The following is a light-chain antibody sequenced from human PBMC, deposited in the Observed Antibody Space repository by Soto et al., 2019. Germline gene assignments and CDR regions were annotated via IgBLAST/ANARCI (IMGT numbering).Light chain of an antibody. CDR2: KAS. Sequence: IHFTHYTYSLSASLGNIFTITCLSSQGISNFLAWYQQKPGKAPKLLIYKASTLESGVPSRFSGSGSGTEFTLTISSLQPDDFATYYCQQYNSFSEWPFGQGAKVDI. V-gene: IGKV1-5*03. CDR1: QGISNF. J-gene: IGKJ1*01. CDR3: QQYNSFSEWP.